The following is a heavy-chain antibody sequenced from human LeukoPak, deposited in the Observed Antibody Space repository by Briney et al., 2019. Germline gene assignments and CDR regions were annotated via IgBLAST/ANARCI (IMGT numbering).Heavy chain of an antibody. D-gene: IGHD3-22*01. CDR1: GFTFSSYA. Sequence: QPGGSLRLSCAASGFTFSSYAMSWVRQAPGKGLEWVSAISGSGGSTYYADSVKGRFTISRDNSKNTLYLQMNSLRAEDTAVYYCARKTYYYDSSGYYVQDYWGQGTLVTVSS. CDR2: ISGSGGST. CDR3: ARKTYYYDSSGYYVQDY. J-gene: IGHJ4*02. V-gene: IGHV3-23*01.